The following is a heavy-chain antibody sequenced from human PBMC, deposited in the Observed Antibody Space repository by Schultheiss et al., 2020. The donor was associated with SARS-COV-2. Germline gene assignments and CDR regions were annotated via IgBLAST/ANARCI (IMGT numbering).Heavy chain of an antibody. V-gene: IGHV3-33*08. CDR1: GFMFSGYA. J-gene: IGHJ4*02. Sequence: GGSLRLSCAASGFMFSGYAMTWVRQAPGKGLEWVAVIWYDGSKKYYADSVKGRFTISRDWSKGALYLQMNSLRTEDTAIYYCGKRGALFLLGEFKAAIESWGQRFLVTGSS. CDR3: GKRGALFLLGEFKAAIES. CDR2: IWYDGSKK. D-gene: IGHD3-10*01.